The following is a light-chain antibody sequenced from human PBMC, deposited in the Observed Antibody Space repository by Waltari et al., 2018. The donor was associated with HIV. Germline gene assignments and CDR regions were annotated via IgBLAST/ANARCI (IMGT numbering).Light chain of an antibody. J-gene: IGKJ4*01. V-gene: IGKV1-9*01. Sequence: DIQLTQSPPFLSASVGDRVTITCRSSQGISSYLAWYQQKPGKAPKLLIYAASTLQSGFPSRFSGSGSGTDFTLTISSLQPEDFATYYCQQLNSYTQITFGGGTKVEIK. CDR1: QGISSY. CDR2: AAS. CDR3: QQLNSYTQIT.